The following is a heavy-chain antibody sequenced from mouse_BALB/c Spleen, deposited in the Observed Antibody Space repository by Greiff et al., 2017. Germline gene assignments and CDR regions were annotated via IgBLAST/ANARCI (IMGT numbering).Heavy chain of an antibody. D-gene: IGHD2-10*02. Sequence: VQLQQSGPQLVRPGASVKISCKASGYSFTSYWMHWVKQRPGQGLEWIGMIDPSDSETRLNQKFKDKATLTVDKSSSTAYMQLSSPTSEDSAVYYCARLGYGNYVLYYYAMDYWGQGTSVTVSS. CDR1: GYSFTSYW. CDR3: ARLGYGNYVLYYYAMDY. V-gene: IGHV1S126*01. J-gene: IGHJ4*01. CDR2: IDPSDSET.